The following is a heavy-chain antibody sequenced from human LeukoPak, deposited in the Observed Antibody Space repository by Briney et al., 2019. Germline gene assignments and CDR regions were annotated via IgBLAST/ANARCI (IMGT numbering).Heavy chain of an antibody. V-gene: IGHV3-48*04. D-gene: IGHD3-10*01. CDR1: GFTFSSYW. CDR2: ISSSGSTI. CDR3: AREAYGSGRL. Sequence: PGGSLRLSCAASGFTFSSYWMNWVRQAPGRGLEWVSYISSSGSTIYYADSVKGRFTISRDNAKNSLYLQMNSLRAEDTAVYYCAREAYGSGRLWGQGTLVTVSS. J-gene: IGHJ4*02.